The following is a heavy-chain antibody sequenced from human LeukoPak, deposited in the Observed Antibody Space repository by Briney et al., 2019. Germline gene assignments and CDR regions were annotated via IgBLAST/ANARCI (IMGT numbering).Heavy chain of an antibody. CDR1: GYTFIGYH. CDR3: ARDLYTSSTVDAFDI. J-gene: IGHJ3*02. D-gene: IGHD6-13*01. CDR2: ISPNSGGT. V-gene: IGHV1-2*02. Sequence: ASVKVSCEASGYTFIGYHMHWVRQAPGQGLEWMGWISPNSGGTNYAQKFQDRVTMTRDTSISTAYMELNRLRSDDTAVYYCARDLYTSSTVDAFDIWGQGTMITVSS.